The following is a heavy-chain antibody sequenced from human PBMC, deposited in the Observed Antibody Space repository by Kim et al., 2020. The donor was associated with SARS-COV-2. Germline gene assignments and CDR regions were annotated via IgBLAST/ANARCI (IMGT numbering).Heavy chain of an antibody. J-gene: IGHJ3*02. CDR1: GFTFSSYS. D-gene: IGHD6-19*01. CDR3: AREEQWLAAYAFDI. Sequence: GGSLRLSCAASGFTFSSYSMNWVRQAPGKGLEWVSSISSSSSYIYYADSVKGRFTISRDNAKNSLYLQMNSPRAEDTAVYYCAREEQWLAAYAFDIWGQGTMVTVSS. CDR2: ISSSSSYI. V-gene: IGHV3-21*01.